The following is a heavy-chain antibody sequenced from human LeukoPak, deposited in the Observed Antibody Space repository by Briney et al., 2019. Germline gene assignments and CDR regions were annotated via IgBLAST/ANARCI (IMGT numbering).Heavy chain of an antibody. CDR2: MNPNRGNT. J-gene: IGHJ5*02. CDR3: ARGRGVVSHNWFDP. CDR1: GYTFTMYD. Sequence: GASVKVSSMASGYTFTMYDINWVRQAPGQGLEWMGWMNPNRGNTGYAQKFQGRVTMTRNTSISTAYMELSSLRSEDTVVYYCARGRGVVSHNWFDPWGQGTLVTVSS. V-gene: IGHV1-8*01.